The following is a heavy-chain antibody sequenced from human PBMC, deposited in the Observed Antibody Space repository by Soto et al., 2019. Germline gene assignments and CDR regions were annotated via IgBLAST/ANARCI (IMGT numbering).Heavy chain of an antibody. J-gene: IGHJ4*02. CDR2: ISGSGGST. CDR3: AKDPAPYSSGWYVDY. V-gene: IGHV3-23*01. Sequence: GGSLRLSCAASGFTFSSYAMSWVRQAPGKGLEWVSAISGSGGSTYYADSVKGRFTISRDNSKNTLYLQMNSLRAEDKAVYDCAKDPAPYSSGWYVDYWGQGTLVTVSS. D-gene: IGHD6-19*01. CDR1: GFTFSSYA.